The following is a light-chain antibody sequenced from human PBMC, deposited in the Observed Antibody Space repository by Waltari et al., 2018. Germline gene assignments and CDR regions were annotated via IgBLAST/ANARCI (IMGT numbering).Light chain of an antibody. CDR3: QQSYTTPRT. CDR1: QTITKY. Sequence: DIQMTQSPSSLSASVGDRVTITCRASQTITKYLHWYQQKPGKAPKLLISAASNLQSGVPSRFRGSGSGTDFTLTISNLEPEDFATYYCQQSYTTPRTFGGGTKVEIK. J-gene: IGKJ4*01. V-gene: IGKV1-39*01. CDR2: AAS.